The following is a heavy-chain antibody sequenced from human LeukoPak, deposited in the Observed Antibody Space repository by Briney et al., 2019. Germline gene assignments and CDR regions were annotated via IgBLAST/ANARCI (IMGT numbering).Heavy chain of an antibody. CDR3: ASLPIAAGGTYYFDY. V-gene: IGHV4-31*03. CDR1: GGSISSGGYY. D-gene: IGHD6-13*01. J-gene: IGHJ4*02. Sequence: NPSETLSLTCTVSGGSISSGGYYWSWIRQHPGKGLEWIGYIYYSGNTNYNPSLKSRVTISVDTSKNQFSLKLSSVTAADTAVYYCASLPIAAGGTYYFDYWGQGTLVTVSS. CDR2: IYYSGNT.